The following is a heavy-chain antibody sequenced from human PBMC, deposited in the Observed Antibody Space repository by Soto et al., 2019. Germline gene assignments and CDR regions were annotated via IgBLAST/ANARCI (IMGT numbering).Heavy chain of an antibody. D-gene: IGHD3-3*01. CDR3: VRDWTTFWGMDV. CDR1: GFTFSTYW. J-gene: IGHJ6*02. Sequence: LRLSCAASGFTFSTYWMNWVRQAPGKGLEWVANIKQDGSEKYYVDSVKGRFAISRDNAKDSLFLQMNNLRAEDTAVYYCVRDWTTFWGMDVWGQGTTVTVSS. CDR2: IKQDGSEK. V-gene: IGHV3-7*01.